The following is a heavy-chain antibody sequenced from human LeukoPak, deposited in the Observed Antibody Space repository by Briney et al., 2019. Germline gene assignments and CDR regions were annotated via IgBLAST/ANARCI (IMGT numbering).Heavy chain of an antibody. Sequence: ASVKVSCKASGHTFTDSYMHWVRQAPGQGLEWMGWINPNSGGTIFAQKFQGRVTMTRDTSISTVYMEVSTLRSDDTAVYYCARGPSKGLDYWGQGTLVTVSS. D-gene: IGHD2-2*01. CDR3: ARGPSKGLDY. CDR1: GHTFTDSY. V-gene: IGHV1-2*02. J-gene: IGHJ4*02. CDR2: INPNSGGT.